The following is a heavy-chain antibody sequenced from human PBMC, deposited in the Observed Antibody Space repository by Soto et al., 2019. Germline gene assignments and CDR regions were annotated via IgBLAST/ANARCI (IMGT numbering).Heavy chain of an antibody. CDR1: GGSISSYY. Sequence: QVQLQESGPGLVKPSETLSLTCTVSGGSISSYYWSWIRQPPGKGLEWIGYIYYSGSTNYNPSLXXRXXISVDTSKNQFSLKLSSVTAADTAVYYCARTLFGWGMWFDPWGQGTLVTVSS. J-gene: IGHJ5*02. CDR2: IYYSGST. D-gene: IGHD3-10*02. V-gene: IGHV4-59*01. CDR3: ARTLFGWGMWFDP.